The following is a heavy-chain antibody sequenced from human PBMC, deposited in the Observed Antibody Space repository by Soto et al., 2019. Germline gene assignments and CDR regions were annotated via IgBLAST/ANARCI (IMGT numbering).Heavy chain of an antibody. V-gene: IGHV4-31*03. CDR3: ATRLLWFGEFIDY. Sequence: SETLSLTCTVSGGSISSGGYYWSWIRQHPGKGLEWIGYIYYSGSTYYNPSLKSRVTISVDTSKNQFSLKLSSVTAADTAVYYCATRLLWFGEFIDYWGQGTXVTVSS. J-gene: IGHJ4*02. CDR2: IYYSGST. CDR1: GGSISSGGYY. D-gene: IGHD3-10*01.